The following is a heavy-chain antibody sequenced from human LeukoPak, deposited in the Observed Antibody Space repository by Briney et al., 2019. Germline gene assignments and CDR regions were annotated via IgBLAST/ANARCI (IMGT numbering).Heavy chain of an antibody. D-gene: IGHD3-10*01. V-gene: IGHV4-59*12. CDR1: GGSISSYY. CDR2: IYYSGST. Sequence: TSETLSLSCTVSGGSISSYYWSWIRQPPGKGLEWIGYIYYSGSTNYNPSLKSRVTISVDTSKNQFSLKLSSVTAADTAVYYCARESSGSYGVPDAFDIWGQGTMVTVSS. J-gene: IGHJ3*02. CDR3: ARESSGSYGVPDAFDI.